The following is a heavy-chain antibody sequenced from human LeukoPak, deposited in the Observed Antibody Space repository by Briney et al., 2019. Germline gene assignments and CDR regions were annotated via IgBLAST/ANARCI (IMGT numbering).Heavy chain of an antibody. CDR1: GGSISSSSYY. CDR3: ARAQGAHMDV. V-gene: IGHV4-39*01. CDR2: IYYSGST. Sequence: PSETLSLTCTVSGGSISSSSYYWGWIRQPPGKGLEWIGSIYYSGSTYYNPSLKSRVTISVDTSKNQFSLKLSSVTAADTAVYYCARAQGAHMDVWGKGTTVTVSS. J-gene: IGHJ6*03.